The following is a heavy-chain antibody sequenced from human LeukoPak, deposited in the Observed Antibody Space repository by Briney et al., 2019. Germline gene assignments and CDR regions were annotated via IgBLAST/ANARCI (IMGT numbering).Heavy chain of an antibody. J-gene: IGHJ4*02. D-gene: IGHD3-16*01. CDR1: GFSFNNDW. CDR2: INQDGSEK. Sequence: GGSLRLSCATSGFSFNNDWMDWVRQAPGKGLEWVANINQDGSEKNCLDSVKGRFTISRDNAQNSLYLQMNGLRVEDTSVYYCTRRLDEWGQGTLVTVSS. V-gene: IGHV3-7*01. CDR3: TRRLDE.